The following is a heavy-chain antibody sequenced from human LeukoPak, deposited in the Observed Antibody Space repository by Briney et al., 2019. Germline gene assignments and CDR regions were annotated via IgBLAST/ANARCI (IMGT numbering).Heavy chain of an antibody. V-gene: IGHV4-31*03. CDR1: GGSISSGGYD. Sequence: SETLSPTCTVSGGSISSGGYDWSWIRQHPGKGLEWIGYIHYSGNTYYNPSLKCRVPISVDTSRNQFSLKLTSVTAADTAVYYCARQTHYTTAFDCWGQRAPVPVSS. D-gene: IGHD3-3*01. J-gene: IGHJ4*02. CDR3: ARQTHYTTAFDC. CDR2: IHYSGNT.